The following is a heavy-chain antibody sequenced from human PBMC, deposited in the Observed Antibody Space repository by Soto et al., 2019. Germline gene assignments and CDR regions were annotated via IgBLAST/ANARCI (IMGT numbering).Heavy chain of an antibody. CDR3: DRDHPHDYFYDSSGYWRSAFEL. J-gene: IGHJ3*01. CDR1: GFTFSTYT. CDR2: ITGDRSIT. D-gene: IGHD3-22*01. Sequence: GGSLRLSCGGSGFTFSTYTMNWVRQAPGKGLEWVASITGDRSITYYADSVKGRFTVSRYDAKSSLFLQMNRLRAEDTAVYYCDRDHPHDYFYDSSGYWRSAFELWGPGTMVTVSS. V-gene: IGHV3-21*01.